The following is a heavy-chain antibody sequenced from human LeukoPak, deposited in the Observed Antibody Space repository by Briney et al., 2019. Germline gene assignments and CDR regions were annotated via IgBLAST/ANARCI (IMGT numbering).Heavy chain of an antibody. J-gene: IGHJ4*02. Sequence: PGGSLRLSCAASGFTFNSYEMNWVRQAPGKGLEWVSYINSGGSAVYYAESVKGRFTISRDNAKNSLYLQMNSLRADDTAVYYCARGGSYVHYWGQGTLVTVSS. CDR2: INSGGSAV. V-gene: IGHV3-48*03. CDR3: ARGGSYVHY. D-gene: IGHD1-26*01. CDR1: GFTFNSYE.